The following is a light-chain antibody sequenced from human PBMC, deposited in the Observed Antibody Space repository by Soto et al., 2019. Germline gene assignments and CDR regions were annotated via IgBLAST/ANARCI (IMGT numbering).Light chain of an antibody. Sequence: QSVLTQPASVSGSPGQSITISCTGTSSDVGSYNLVSWYQQHPGKAPKLMIYEGSKRPSGVSNRFSGSKSGNTASLTISGLQAEDEADYYCCSYAGSRVVFGGGTKFTVL. CDR2: EGS. V-gene: IGLV2-23*01. CDR1: SSDVGSYNL. CDR3: CSYAGSRVV. J-gene: IGLJ2*01.